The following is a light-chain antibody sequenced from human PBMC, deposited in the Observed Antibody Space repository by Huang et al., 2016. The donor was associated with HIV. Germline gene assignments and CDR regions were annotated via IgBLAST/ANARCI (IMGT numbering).Light chain of an antibody. J-gene: IGKJ5*01. CDR1: QSISRSY. CDR2: VAS. Sequence: IVLTQSPGTLSVSPGERATLSCRASQSISRSYLVWYQKKPGQAPRLLIYVASSRATGIPDRFSGSGSGRDFTLTISRLEPEDFAVYFCQQYHSSPVTFGQGTRLEIK. V-gene: IGKV3-20*01. CDR3: QQYHSSPVT.